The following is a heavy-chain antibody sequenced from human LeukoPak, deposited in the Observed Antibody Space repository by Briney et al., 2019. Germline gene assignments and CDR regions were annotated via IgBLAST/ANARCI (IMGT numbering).Heavy chain of an antibody. J-gene: IGHJ4*02. Sequence: GESLKISCKGSGYSFTSYWIGWVRQMPGKGLEWMGIIFPGDSDIRYSPSFQGQVTISADKSMSTAYLQWSSLKPSDTAIYYCTRLTLDLGDPIDYWGQGSLVTVSS. V-gene: IGHV5-51*01. D-gene: IGHD4-17*01. CDR2: IFPGDSDI. CDR3: TRLTLDLGDPIDY. CDR1: GYSFTSYW.